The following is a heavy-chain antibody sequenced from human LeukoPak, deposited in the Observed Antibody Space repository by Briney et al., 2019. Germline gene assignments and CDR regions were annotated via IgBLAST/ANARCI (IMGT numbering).Heavy chain of an antibody. J-gene: IGHJ4*02. D-gene: IGHD3-10*01. V-gene: IGHV3-23*01. CDR1: GFTFTDYA. CDR3: AKTRYGGSGNPYFFDY. Sequence: PGGSLRLSCAASGFTFTDYAMSWVRQAPEKGLEWVSTISHSGGGTYYAGSVKGRFTISRDNSKNTLYLQMNSLRAEDTALYYCAKTRYGGSGNPYFFDYWGQGTLVTVSS. CDR2: ISHSGGGT.